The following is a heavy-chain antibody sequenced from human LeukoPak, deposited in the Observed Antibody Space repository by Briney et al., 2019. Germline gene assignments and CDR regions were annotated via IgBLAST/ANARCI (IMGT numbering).Heavy chain of an antibody. CDR1: GGSISSSSYY. D-gene: IGHD3-10*01. Sequence: PSETLSLTCTVSGGSISSSSYYWGWIRQPPGKGLEWIGSIYYSGSTYYNPSLKSRVTISVDTSKNQFSLKLSSVTAADTAVFYCARDPHRYGSGSKWFDYWGQGTLVTVSS. CDR3: ARDPHRYGSGSKWFDY. J-gene: IGHJ4*02. CDR2: IYYSGST. V-gene: IGHV4-39*02.